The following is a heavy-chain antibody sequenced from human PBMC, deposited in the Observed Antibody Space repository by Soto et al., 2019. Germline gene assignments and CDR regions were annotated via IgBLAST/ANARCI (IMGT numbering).Heavy chain of an antibody. Sequence: APGKGLERLSYISGSSSIIHYADSVKGRFTISRDNAKNSLNLQMNSLRAEDTAVYYCARDREGDGYNFDYWGQGTLVTVSS. V-gene: IGHV3-48*01. D-gene: IGHD5-12*01. CDR3: ARDREGDGYNFDY. J-gene: IGHJ4*02. CDR2: ISGSSSII.